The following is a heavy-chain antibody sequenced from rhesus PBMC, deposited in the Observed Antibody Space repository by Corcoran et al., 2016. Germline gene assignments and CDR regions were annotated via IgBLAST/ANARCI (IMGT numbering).Heavy chain of an antibody. CDR2: IYWDDDK. V-gene: IGHV2-1*01. CDR3: ERRRLGWNGYFGYFDI. D-gene: IGHD3-3*01. Sequence: QVTLKESGPALVKPTQTLTLTCTFSGFSLSTSGMGVGWIHQPPGMTLERLAHIYWDDDKCNSPSQKSRLTNSKDTANNQVVLTMAKMDPVDTATYYCERRRLGWNGYFGYFDIWGPGTPITISS. J-gene: IGHJ2*01. CDR1: GFSLSTSGMG.